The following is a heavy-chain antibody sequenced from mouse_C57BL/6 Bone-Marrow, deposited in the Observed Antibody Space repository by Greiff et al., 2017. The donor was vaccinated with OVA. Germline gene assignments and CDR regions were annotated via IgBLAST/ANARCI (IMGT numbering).Heavy chain of an antibody. Sequence: EVKLVESGPGLAKPSQTLSLTCSVTGYSITSDYWNWIRKFPGNKLEYMGYISYSGSTYYNPSLKSRISITRDTSKNQYYLQLNSVTTEDTATYYCASGYYGSSYDWYFDVWGTGTTVTVSS. CDR1: GYSITSDY. D-gene: IGHD1-1*01. J-gene: IGHJ1*03. CDR2: ISYSGST. CDR3: ASGYYGSSYDWYFDV. V-gene: IGHV3-8*01.